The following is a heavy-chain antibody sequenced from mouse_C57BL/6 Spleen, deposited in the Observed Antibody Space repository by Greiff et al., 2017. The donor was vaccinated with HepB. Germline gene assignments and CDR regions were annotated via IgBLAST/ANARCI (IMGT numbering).Heavy chain of an antibody. CDR2: ILPGSGST. CDR3: ASRGIHYGHYYAMDY. V-gene: IGHV1-9*01. J-gene: IGHJ4*01. Sequence: QVQLKQSGAELMKPGASVKLSCKATGYTFTGYWIEWVKQRPGHGLEWIGEILPGSGSTNYNEKFKGKATFTADTSSNTAYMQLSSLTTEDSAIYYCASRGIHYGHYYAMDYWGQGTSVTVSS. D-gene: IGHD1-1*02. CDR1: GYTFTGYW.